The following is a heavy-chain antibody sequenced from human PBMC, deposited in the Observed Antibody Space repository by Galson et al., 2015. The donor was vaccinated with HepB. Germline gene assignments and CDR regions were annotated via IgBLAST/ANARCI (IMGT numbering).Heavy chain of an antibody. CDR2: ISSSSSYI. CDR3: ARGGYNPYYFDY. CDR1: GFTFSTYS. V-gene: IGHV3-21*01. D-gene: IGHD5-24*01. J-gene: IGHJ4*02. Sequence: SLRLSCAASGFTFSTYSMNWVRRAPGKGLEWVSSISSSSSYIYYADSVKGRFIISRDNAKNSLYLQMNSLRAEDTAVFYCARGGYNPYYFDYWGQGTLVTVSS.